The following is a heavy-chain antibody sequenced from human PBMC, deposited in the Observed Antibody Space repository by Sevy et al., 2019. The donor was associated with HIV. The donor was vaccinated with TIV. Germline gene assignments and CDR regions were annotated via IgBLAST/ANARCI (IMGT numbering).Heavy chain of an antibody. D-gene: IGHD3-9*01. Sequence: GGSLRLSCAASGFTFSSYAMQWVRQAPGKGLEWVAVISYDGSNKYYADSVKGRFTISRDNSKNTLYLQMNSLRAEDTAVYYCARDGLDSYYYYGMDVWGQGTTVTVSS. V-gene: IGHV3-30-3*01. CDR1: GFTFSSYA. CDR3: ARDGLDSYYYYGMDV. CDR2: ISYDGSNK. J-gene: IGHJ6*02.